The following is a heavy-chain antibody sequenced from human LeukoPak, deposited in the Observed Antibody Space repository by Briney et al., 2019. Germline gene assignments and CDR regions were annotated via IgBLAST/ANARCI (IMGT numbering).Heavy chain of an antibody. V-gene: IGHV7-4-1*02. J-gene: IGHJ6*03. D-gene: IGHD6-13*01. Sequence: ASVKVSCKASGYTFTSYAMNWVRQAPGQGLEWMGWINTNTGNPTYAQGFTGRFVFSLDTSVSTAYLQISSLKAEDTAVYYCARVAIAAAETYYYYYMDVWGKGTTVTVSS. CDR1: GYTFTSYA. CDR3: ARVAIAAAETYYYYYMDV. CDR2: INTNTGNP.